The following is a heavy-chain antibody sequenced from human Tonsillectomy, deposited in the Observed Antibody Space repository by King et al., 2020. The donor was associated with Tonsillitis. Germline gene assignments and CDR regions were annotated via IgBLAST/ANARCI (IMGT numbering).Heavy chain of an antibody. D-gene: IGHD3-3*01. CDR2: IYYTGST. J-gene: IGHJ5*02. CDR3: ARVIVDFWSSSRRLWFDP. Sequence: HVQLQESGPGLVKPSETLSLTCSVSGGSISSDYWSWIRQPPEKGLEWIGYIYYTGSTNYNPSLKSRVTISVDTSKNQFSLNLTSVTAADTAVYYCARVIVDFWSSSRRLWFDPWGQGTLVTVSS. CDR1: GGSISSDY. V-gene: IGHV4-59*01.